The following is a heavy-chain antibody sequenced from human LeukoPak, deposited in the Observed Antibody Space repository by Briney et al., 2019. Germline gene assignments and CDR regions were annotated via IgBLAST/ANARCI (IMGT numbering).Heavy chain of an antibody. V-gene: IGHV3-21*01. Sequence: GGSLRLSCAASGFTFSSYAMSWVRQAPGKGLEWVSSISSSSSYIYYADSVKGRFTISRDNAKNSLYLQMNSLRAEDTAVYYCATGSSDWGYGMDVWGQGTTVTVSS. J-gene: IGHJ6*02. CDR3: ATGSSDWGYGMDV. CDR2: ISSSSSYI. D-gene: IGHD6-19*01. CDR1: GFTFSSYA.